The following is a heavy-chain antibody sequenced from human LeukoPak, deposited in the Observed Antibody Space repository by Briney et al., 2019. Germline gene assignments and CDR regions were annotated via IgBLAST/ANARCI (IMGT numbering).Heavy chain of an antibody. CDR2: INAGNGNT. Sequence: ASVKVSFKAAGYTFTSYAMHWVRQAPGQRLEWMGWINAGNGNTKYSQKFQGRVTITRDTSASTAYMELSSLRSEDTAVYYCARRLRLGELSLPFDYWGQGTLVTVSS. D-gene: IGHD3-16*02. J-gene: IGHJ4*02. CDR1: GYTFTSYA. V-gene: IGHV1-3*01. CDR3: ARRLRLGELSLPFDY.